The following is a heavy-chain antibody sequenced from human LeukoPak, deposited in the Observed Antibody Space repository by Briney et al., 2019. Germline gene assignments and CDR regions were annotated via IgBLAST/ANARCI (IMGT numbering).Heavy chain of an antibody. D-gene: IGHD1-26*01. CDR3: ARSIVGATKSGSHYYYYMDV. CDR1: GGSISSSSYY. J-gene: IGHJ6*03. V-gene: IGHV4-39*07. CDR2: IYYSGST. Sequence: SETLSLTCTVSGGSISSSSYYWGWIRQPPGKGLEWIGSIYYSGSTNYNPPRKRRVTISVKTSKNQFSLKLRSVTAADTAVYYCARSIVGATKSGSHYYYYMDVWGKGTTVTISS.